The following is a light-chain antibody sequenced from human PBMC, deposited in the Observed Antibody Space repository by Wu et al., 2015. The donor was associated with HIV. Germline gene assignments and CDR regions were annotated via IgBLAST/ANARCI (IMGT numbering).Light chain of an antibody. CDR2: DVF. Sequence: DIVLTQSPGTLSLSIGERATLSCRASQNITNYLAWYQQRLGQPPRLLIYDVFNRATGIPVRFSGSGSATDFHLTISSLQPEDSAIYYCQHHAGWPLSFGRGDRG. J-gene: IGKJ4*01. CDR3: QHHAGWPLS. V-gene: IGKV3-11*01. CDR1: QNITNY.